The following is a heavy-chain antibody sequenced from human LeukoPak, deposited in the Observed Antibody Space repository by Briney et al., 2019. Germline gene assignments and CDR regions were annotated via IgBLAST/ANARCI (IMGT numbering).Heavy chain of an antibody. CDR1: GFSVSSNY. CDR2: IKGKAEGGTT. CDR3: TTGTWIQLWLADY. Sequence: NTGGSLRLSCAASGFSVSSNYMSWVRQAPGKGLEWVGHIKGKAEGGTTDYAAPVQGKFTISRDDSKNTLYLQMNSLKTEDTAVYYCTTGTWIQLWLADYWGQGTLVTVSS. D-gene: IGHD5-18*01. J-gene: IGHJ4*02. V-gene: IGHV3-15*01.